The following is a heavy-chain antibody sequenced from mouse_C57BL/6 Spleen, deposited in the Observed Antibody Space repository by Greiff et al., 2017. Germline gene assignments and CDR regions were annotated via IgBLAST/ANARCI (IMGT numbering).Heavy chain of an antibody. V-gene: IGHV1-63*01. D-gene: IGHD3-2*02. Sequence: VQLQESGAELVRPGTSVTMSCKASGYTFTNYWIGWAKQRPGHGLEWIGDIYPGGGYTNYNEKFKGKATLTADKSSSTAYMQFSSLTSEDSAIYYCARFSSGFLMDYCGQGTSVTVSS. J-gene: IGHJ4*01. CDR1: GYTFTNYW. CDR3: ARFSSGFLMDY. CDR2: IYPGGGYT.